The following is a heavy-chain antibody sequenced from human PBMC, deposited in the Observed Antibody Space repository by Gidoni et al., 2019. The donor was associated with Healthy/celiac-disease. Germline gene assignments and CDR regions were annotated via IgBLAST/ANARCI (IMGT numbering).Heavy chain of an antibody. J-gene: IGHJ4*02. CDR3: ARGRYSGYDFCLVFDY. CDR2: INHSGST. CDR1: GGSFSGYY. D-gene: IGHD5-12*01. V-gene: IGHV4-34*01. Sequence: QVQLQQWGAGLLKPSETLSLTCAVYGGSFSGYYWSWIRQPPGKGLEWIGEINHSGSTNYNPSLKSRVTISVDTSKNQFSLKLSSVTAADTAVYYCARGRYSGYDFCLVFDYWGQGTLVTVSS.